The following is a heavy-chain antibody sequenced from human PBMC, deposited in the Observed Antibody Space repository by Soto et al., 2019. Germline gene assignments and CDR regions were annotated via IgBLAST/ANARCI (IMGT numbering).Heavy chain of an antibody. Sequence: GASVKVSCKASGYTFTGYYMHWVRQAPGQGLEWKGWINTNSGGTNYAQKFHGWVTMTRDTSISTAYIELSRLRSDDTAVYYCASQWVLGGYCSGGSCKTHDAFDIWGQGTMVTVSS. J-gene: IGHJ3*02. CDR1: GYTFTGYY. CDR3: ASQWVLGGYCSGGSCKTHDAFDI. V-gene: IGHV1-2*04. D-gene: IGHD2-15*01. CDR2: INTNSGGT.